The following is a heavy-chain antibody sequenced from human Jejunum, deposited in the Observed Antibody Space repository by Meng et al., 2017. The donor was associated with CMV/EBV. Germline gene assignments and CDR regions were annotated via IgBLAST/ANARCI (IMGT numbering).Heavy chain of an antibody. D-gene: IGHD1-1*01. J-gene: IGHJ6*02. V-gene: IGHV3-9*03. Sequence: HWVRPAPGKGLEWVSGISWNSGTRDYADSVKGRFTISRDNAKNTLYLQMNGLRAEDMGVYYCARDLRPDQYKNRPGAYYYYYGLDVWGQGTTVTVSS. CDR2: ISWNSGTR. CDR3: ARDLRPDQYKNRPGAYYYYYGLDV.